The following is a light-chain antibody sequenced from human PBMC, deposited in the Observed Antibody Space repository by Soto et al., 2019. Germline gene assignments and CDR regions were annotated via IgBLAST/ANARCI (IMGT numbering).Light chain of an antibody. CDR1: SSDVGSYDL. CDR3: CSFLRTNALL. V-gene: IGLV2-23*02. CDR2: EVN. Sequence: QSALTQPASVSGSPGQSITISCTGTSSDVGSYDLVSWYQHHSGKAPKIIIYEVNKRPSGISDRFSGSKYGNTASLTISGLQAEYDADYFCCSFLRTNALLFGGGTKVTVL. J-gene: IGLJ2*01.